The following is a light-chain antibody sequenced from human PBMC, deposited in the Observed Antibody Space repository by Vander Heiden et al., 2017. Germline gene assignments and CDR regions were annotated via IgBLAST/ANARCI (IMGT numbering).Light chain of an antibody. J-gene: IGLJ2*01. V-gene: IGLV1-40*01. CDR3: QSYDSSLSGVV. CDR2: GNS. CDR1: SSNIGAGYG. Sequence: QSVLTQPPSVSGAPGQRVTISCTGSSSNIGAGYGVHWYQRLPGTSPKLLIYGNSNRPSGVPDRFSGSKSGTSASLAITGLQAEDEADYYCQSYDSSLSGVVFGGGTKLTVL.